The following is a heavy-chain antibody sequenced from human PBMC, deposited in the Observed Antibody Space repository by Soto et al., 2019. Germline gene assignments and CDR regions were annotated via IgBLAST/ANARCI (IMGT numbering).Heavy chain of an antibody. CDR1: GGTFSSYA. Sequence: SVKVSCKASGGTFSSYAISWVRQAPGQGLEWMGGIIPIFGTANYAQKFQGRVTITADESTSTAYMELSSLRSEDTAVYYCARLSDSSRIGYYYYYGMDVWGQGTTVTVSS. CDR2: IIPIFGTA. V-gene: IGHV1-69*13. J-gene: IGHJ6*02. CDR3: ARLSDSSRIGYYYYYGMDV. D-gene: IGHD6-13*01.